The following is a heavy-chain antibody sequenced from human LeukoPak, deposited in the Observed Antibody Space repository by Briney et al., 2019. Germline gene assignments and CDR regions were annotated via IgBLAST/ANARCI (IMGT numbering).Heavy chain of an antibody. CDR3: ARERDYSNYGRAFDI. V-gene: IGHV1-2*02. Sequence: ASVKVSCKASGYTFTGYYMHWVRQAPGQGLEWMGWINPNSGGTNYAQKFQGRVTMTRDTSISTAYMELSRLRSDDTAVYYCARERDYSNYGRAFDIWGQGTMVTVSS. CDR2: INPNSGGT. J-gene: IGHJ3*02. CDR1: GYTFTGYY. D-gene: IGHD4-11*01.